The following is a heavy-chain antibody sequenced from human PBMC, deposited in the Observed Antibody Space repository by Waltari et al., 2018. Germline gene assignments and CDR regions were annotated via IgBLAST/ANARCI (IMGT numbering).Heavy chain of an antibody. Sequence: EVQLVESGGGLVQPGGSLRLSCAACGFTFSSYDMHWVRQATGKGLEWVSAIGTAGDTYYPGSVKGQFTISRENAKNSLYLQMNSLRAEDTAVYYCARYLRATVTTPGVFDIWGQGTMVTVSS. J-gene: IGHJ3*02. V-gene: IGHV3-13*03. CDR3: ARYLRATVTTPGVFDI. D-gene: IGHD4-17*01. CDR1: GFTFSSYD. CDR2: IGTAGDT.